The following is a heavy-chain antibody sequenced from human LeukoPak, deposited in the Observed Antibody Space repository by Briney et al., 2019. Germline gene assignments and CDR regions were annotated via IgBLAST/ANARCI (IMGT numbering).Heavy chain of an antibody. D-gene: IGHD3-10*01. J-gene: IGHJ4*02. V-gene: IGHV3-7*03. Sequence: GGSLRLSCTASGFTFSTYWMSWVRQAPGKGLEWVAIIKEDGSEKYYVDSVKGRFTISRDNAKNSLYLQMNSQRAEDTAVYYCARDGTPMVRVSFDFWGQGTLVTVSS. CDR3: ARDGTPMVRVSFDF. CDR1: GFTFSTYW. CDR2: IKEDGSEK.